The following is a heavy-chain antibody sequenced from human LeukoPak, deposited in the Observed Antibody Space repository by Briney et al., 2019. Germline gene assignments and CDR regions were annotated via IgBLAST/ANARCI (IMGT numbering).Heavy chain of an antibody. Sequence: SETLSLTCTVSGGAISSQYWSWIRQPAGKGLEYIGRVYPSGSTNDNPSLKGRVTMPIDTSKNQFSLRLNSVTAADTAVYYCARFGSNWYYFDHWGQGTLVTVSS. J-gene: IGHJ4*02. CDR2: VYPSGST. V-gene: IGHV4-4*07. CDR3: ARFGSNWYYFDH. CDR1: GGAISSQY. D-gene: IGHD1-1*01.